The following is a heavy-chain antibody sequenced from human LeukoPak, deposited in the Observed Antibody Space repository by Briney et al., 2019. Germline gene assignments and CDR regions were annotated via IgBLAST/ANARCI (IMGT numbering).Heavy chain of an antibody. Sequence: PGGSLRLSCTASGFTFNNAWMTWVRQAPGKGLEWVGRIKSKTDGERTDYAAPVKGRFTISREDSKNTLYLQMNSLKTEDTALYYCTTAPCSTGSCYPDDAFDIWGQGTLVTVSS. V-gene: IGHV3-15*01. D-gene: IGHD2-15*01. CDR2: IKSKTDGERT. CDR1: GFTFNNAW. CDR3: TTAPCSTGSCYPDDAFDI. J-gene: IGHJ3*02.